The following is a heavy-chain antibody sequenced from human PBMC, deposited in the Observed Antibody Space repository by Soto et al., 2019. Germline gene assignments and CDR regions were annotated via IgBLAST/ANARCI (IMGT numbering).Heavy chain of an antibody. CDR2: INPNSGGT. Sequence: GAAVKVSCKASGYTFTDYYMHWVRQAPVQWLDWMGCINPNSGGTNYAQKFQGRVTMTRDTSISTAYMELSRLRSDDTAVYYCATDYYYDSSGYYLQYRYWFDPWGQGTLVTVSS. CDR3: ATDYYYDSSGYYLQYRYWFDP. J-gene: IGHJ5*02. CDR1: GYTFTDYY. V-gene: IGHV1-2*02. D-gene: IGHD3-22*01.